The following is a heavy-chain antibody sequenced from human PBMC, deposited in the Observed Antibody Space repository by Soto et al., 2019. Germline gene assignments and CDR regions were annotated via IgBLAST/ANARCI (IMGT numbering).Heavy chain of an antibody. D-gene: IGHD2-8*01. CDR1: GFTFSSYG. CDR3: ARSRYCTNGVCYIPPVGDYYYYYGMDV. CDR2: IWYDGSNK. Sequence: GGSLRLSCAASGFTFSSYGMHWVRQAPGKGLEWVAVIWYDGSNKYYADSVKGRFTISRDNSKNTLYLQMNSLRAEDTAVYYCARSRYCTNGVCYIPPVGDYYYYYGMDVWGQGTTVTVSS. J-gene: IGHJ6*02. V-gene: IGHV3-33*01.